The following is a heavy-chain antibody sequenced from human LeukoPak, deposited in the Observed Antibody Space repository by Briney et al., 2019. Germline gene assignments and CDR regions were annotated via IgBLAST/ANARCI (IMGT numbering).Heavy chain of an antibody. CDR2: ISKNGKTI. D-gene: IGHD3-22*01. V-gene: IGHV3-11*01. CDR1: GFTFSDYY. J-gene: IGHJ4*02. Sequence: PGGSLRLSCAASGFTFSDYYMSWIRQAPGKGLEWLSYISKNGKTIYYADSVKGRFTISRDNAKKSVYLQMNSLRAEDTAVYYCARDGDDSSGYFSPFDYWGQGTLVTVSS. CDR3: ARDGDDSSGYFSPFDY.